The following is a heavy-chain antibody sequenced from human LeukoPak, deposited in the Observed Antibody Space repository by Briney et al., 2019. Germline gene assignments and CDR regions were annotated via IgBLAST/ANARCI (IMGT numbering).Heavy chain of an antibody. D-gene: IGHD4-23*01. CDR2: ITSSSSTI. Sequence: GGSLRLSCAASGFTFSAYAMNWVRQAPGKGLEWVSFITSSSSTIYYADSMKGRFTISRDNAKNSLYLQMNSLRAEDTAVYHCVRDGDGGSFDYWGQGTLVTVSS. V-gene: IGHV3-48*01. J-gene: IGHJ4*02. CDR3: VRDGDGGSFDY. CDR1: GFTFSAYA.